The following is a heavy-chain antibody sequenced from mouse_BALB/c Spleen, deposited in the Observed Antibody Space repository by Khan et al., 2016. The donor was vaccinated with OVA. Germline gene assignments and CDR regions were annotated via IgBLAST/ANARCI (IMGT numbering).Heavy chain of an antibody. Sequence: QIQLVQSGPELKKPGETVKISCKASGYTFTNYGMNWVKQAPGKGLKWMGWINTYTGEPTYADDFKGRFAFSLETSANTAYLQINNLKNEDTATYFCARSASYWFFDVWGAGTTVTVVS. CDR3: ARSASYWFFDV. J-gene: IGHJ1*01. D-gene: IGHD6-1*01. V-gene: IGHV9-3-1*01. CDR2: INTYTGEP. CDR1: GYTFTNYG.